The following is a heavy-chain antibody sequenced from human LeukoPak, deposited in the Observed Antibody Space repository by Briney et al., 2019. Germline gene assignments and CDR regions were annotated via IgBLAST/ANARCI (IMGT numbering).Heavy chain of an antibody. CDR3: ARTRRSGYDATYFYYYMDV. V-gene: IGHV4-59*01. D-gene: IGHD3-3*01. Sequence: SETLFLTCTVSSDSISDDYWSWIRQSPGKGLEYIGNIHFSGSTNYNPSLKSRVTISVDTSKNHFSLKLTSLTAADTAVYYCARTRRSGYDATYFYYYMDVWGQGTTVTVSS. CDR1: SDSISDDY. J-gene: IGHJ6*03. CDR2: IHFSGST.